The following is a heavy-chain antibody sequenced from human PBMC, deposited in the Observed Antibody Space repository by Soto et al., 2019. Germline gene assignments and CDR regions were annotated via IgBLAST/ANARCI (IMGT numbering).Heavy chain of an antibody. CDR1: GFTFSGSS. J-gene: IGHJ4*02. V-gene: IGHV3-73*02. CDR3: ISHSPEDMIRT. D-gene: IGHD2-15*01. Sequence: EVQLVESGGGLVQPGGSLRLSCAASGFTFSGSSVHWVRQASGKGLEWVGSIRNKANSYATVYAASVRGRFTISRDDSKNTVFLQMNSVNTEDTAVYYCISHSPEDMIRTWGQGTLVTVSS. CDR2: IRNKANSYAT.